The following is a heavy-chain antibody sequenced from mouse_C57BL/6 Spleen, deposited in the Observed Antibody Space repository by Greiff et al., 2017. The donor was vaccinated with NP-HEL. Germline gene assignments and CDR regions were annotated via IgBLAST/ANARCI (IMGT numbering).Heavy chain of an antibody. CDR3: ARKGENWDEDAMDY. Sequence: EVNLVESGGGLVQPGGSLKLSCAASGFTFSDYYMYWVRQTPEKRLEWVAYISNGGGSTYYPDTVKGRFTISRDNAKNTLYLQMSRLKSEDTAMYYCARKGENWDEDAMDYWGQGTSVTVSS. J-gene: IGHJ4*01. CDR1: GFTFSDYY. V-gene: IGHV5-12*01. CDR2: ISNGGGST. D-gene: IGHD4-1*01.